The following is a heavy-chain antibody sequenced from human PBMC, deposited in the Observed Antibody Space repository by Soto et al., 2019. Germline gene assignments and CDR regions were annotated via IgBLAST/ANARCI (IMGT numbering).Heavy chain of an antibody. Sequence: SETLSLTCTVSGGSISSYYWSWIRQPPGKGLEWIGYIYYSGSTNYNPSIKSRVTISVDTSKNQFSLKLSSVTAADTTVYYCARPSITMVRGSKRYYYYGMDVWGQGTTVTVSS. J-gene: IGHJ6*02. CDR3: ARPSITMVRGSKRYYYYGMDV. CDR2: IYYSGST. D-gene: IGHD3-10*01. V-gene: IGHV4-59*12. CDR1: GGSISSYY.